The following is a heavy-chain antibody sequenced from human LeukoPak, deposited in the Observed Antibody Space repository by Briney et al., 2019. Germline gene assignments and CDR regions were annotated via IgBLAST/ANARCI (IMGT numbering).Heavy chain of an antibody. D-gene: IGHD3-22*01. CDR2: ISGSGGST. J-gene: IGHJ4*02. V-gene: IGHV3-23*01. CDR1: GFTFSSYS. Sequence: PGGSLRLSCAASGFTFSSYSMNWVRQAPGKGLEWVSAISGSGGSTYYADSVKGRFTISRDNSKNTLYLQMNSLRAEDTAVYYCAKGEGDGYSVYWGQGTLVTVSS. CDR3: AKGEGDGYSVY.